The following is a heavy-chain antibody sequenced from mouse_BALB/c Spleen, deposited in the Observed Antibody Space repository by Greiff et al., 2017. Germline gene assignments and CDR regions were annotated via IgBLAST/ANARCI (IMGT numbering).Heavy chain of an antibody. CDR3: AKTPPLTTATPAWFAY. D-gene: IGHD1-2*01. Sequence: EVQLQQSGPGLVKPSQSLSLTCTVTGYSITSDYAWNWIRQFPGNKLEWMGYISYSGSSSYNPSLKSRISITRDTSKNQFFLQLNSVTTEDTATYYCAKTPPLTTATPAWFAYWGQGTLVTVSA. V-gene: IGHV3-2*02. CDR1: GYSITSDYA. CDR2: ISYSGSS. J-gene: IGHJ3*01.